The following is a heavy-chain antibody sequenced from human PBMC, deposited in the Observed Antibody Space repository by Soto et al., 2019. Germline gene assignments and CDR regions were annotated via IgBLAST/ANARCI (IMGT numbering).Heavy chain of an antibody. CDR2: ISSSSSYI. CDR1: GFTFSSYA. D-gene: IGHD6-19*01. V-gene: IGHV3-21*01. J-gene: IGHJ5*02. CDR3: ARDRRPVAGIRIPYTWFDP. Sequence: GGSLRLSCAASGFTFSSYAMCWVRQAPGKGLEWVSSISSSSSYIYYADSVKGRFTISRDNAKNSLYLQMNSLRAEDTAVYYCARDRRPVAGIRIPYTWFDPWGQGTLVTVS.